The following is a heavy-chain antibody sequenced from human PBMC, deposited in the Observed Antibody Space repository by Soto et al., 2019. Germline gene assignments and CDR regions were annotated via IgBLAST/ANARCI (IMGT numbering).Heavy chain of an antibody. D-gene: IGHD2-21*02. CDR2: IGTSGRKS. J-gene: IGHJ4*02. V-gene: IGHV3-23*01. Sequence: GGSRRLSWTASGFTFVSYAMTWVRQAPGKGLEWVATIGTSGRKSFYRDSVKGRFTVSRGDSKTMVFLQMSTLRVEDTARYYCARAVTVVTPVVKGSRTNYFDYWGQGTLVTVSS. CDR3: ARAVTVVTPVVKGSRTNYFDY. CDR1: GFTFVSYA.